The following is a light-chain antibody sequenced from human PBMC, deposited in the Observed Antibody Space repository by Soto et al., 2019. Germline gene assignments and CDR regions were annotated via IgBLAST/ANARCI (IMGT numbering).Light chain of an antibody. CDR2: GNN. V-gene: IGLV1-44*01. CDR3: AAWDDSLNEYV. J-gene: IGLJ1*01. Sequence: QSVLTQAPSVSGTPGQRVTITCSGSSSNIGRNSVNWYQHLPGTAPKLLTHGNNHWPSGVPDRFSGSKSGTSASLAISGLQPEDEADYCCAAWDDSLNEYVFGDGTKVTVL. CDR1: SSNIGRNS.